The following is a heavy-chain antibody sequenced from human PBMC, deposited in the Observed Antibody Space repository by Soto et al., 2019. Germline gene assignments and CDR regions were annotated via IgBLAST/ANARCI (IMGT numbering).Heavy chain of an antibody. V-gene: IGHV4-31*03. CDR2: IYDNGGA. CDR3: ARVKGGTTRRAFDS. J-gene: IGHJ4*02. D-gene: IGHD1-7*01. Sequence: QVQLQESGPGLVKPSQTLSLTCTVYGYSISSGGYYWSWIRQHPGKGLEWIGYIYDNGGAYYSPSLRGRVVISLDRSENQFSLRLSSVTAADTAVYYCARVKGGTTRRAFDSWGQGTLVTVSS. CDR1: GYSISSGGYY.